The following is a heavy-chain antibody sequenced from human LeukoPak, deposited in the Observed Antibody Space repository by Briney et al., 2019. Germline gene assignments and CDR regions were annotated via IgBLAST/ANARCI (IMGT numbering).Heavy chain of an antibody. Sequence: QPGGSLRLSCAASGFTFSSYAMSWVRQAPGKGLEWVSAISGSVGSTYYADSVKGRFTISRDNSKNTLYLQMNSLRAEDTAVYYCAKDPNSPALYYYYYMDVWGKGTTVTVSS. J-gene: IGHJ6*03. CDR2: ISGSVGST. CDR1: GFTFSSYA. V-gene: IGHV3-23*01. CDR3: AKDPNSPALYYYYYMDV. D-gene: IGHD2-2*01.